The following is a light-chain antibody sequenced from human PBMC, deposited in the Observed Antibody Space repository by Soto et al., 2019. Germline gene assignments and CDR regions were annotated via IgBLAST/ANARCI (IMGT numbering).Light chain of an antibody. CDR3: QQYNSYPAT. CDR1: RSASDW. Sequence: IHLTQSPSTLSSSVGDRVTITGRASRSASDWLAWYQQRPGEAPRMLISKASTLESGVQYRFNVSGSGTHLTLTITSLEPDDSATYYCQQYNSYPATFGQGTKVDI. CDR2: KAS. V-gene: IGKV1-5*03. J-gene: IGKJ1*01.